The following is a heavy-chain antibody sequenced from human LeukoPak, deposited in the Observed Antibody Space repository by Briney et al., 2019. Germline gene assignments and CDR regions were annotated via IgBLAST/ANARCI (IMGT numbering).Heavy chain of an antibody. D-gene: IGHD3-22*01. V-gene: IGHV4-59*08. CDR1: GGSISSYY. CDR3: ARHYYDSSGYAHSYYYGMDV. CDR2: IYYSGNT. Sequence: PSETLSLTCTVSGGSISSYYWSWIRQPPGKGLEWIGYIYYSGNTNYNPSLKSRVTISVDTSKNQFSLKLSSVTAADTAVYYCARHYYDSSGYAHSYYYGMDVWGQGTTVTVSS. J-gene: IGHJ6*02.